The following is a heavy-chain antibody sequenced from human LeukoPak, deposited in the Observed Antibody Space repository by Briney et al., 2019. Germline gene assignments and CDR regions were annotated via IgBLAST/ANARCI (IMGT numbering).Heavy chain of an antibody. J-gene: IGHJ4*02. Sequence: GGSLRLSCAVSGFTFDDYAMHWVRQVPGKGLEWVSGINWNSDSIGYAVSVKGRFTTSRDNAKNSLYLQMNSLRAEDTAVYYCARAGQEWFGELGFDYWGQGTLVTVSS. CDR1: GFTFDDYA. D-gene: IGHD3-10*01. V-gene: IGHV3-9*01. CDR3: ARAGQEWFGELGFDY. CDR2: INWNSDSI.